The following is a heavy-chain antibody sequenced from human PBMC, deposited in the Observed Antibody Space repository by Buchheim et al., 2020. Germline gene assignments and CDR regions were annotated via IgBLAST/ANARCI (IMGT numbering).Heavy chain of an antibody. Sequence: QVQLVESGGGVVQPGRSLRLSCAASRFTFRSYGMHWVRQTPGKGLEWVAVISYDGTNKYYADSVKGRFTISRDNSNNTLYLQMNGLRAGDTAVYYCAKELRYFDWLLYGIDYWGQGTL. CDR1: RFTFRSYG. V-gene: IGHV3-30*18. CDR3: AKELRYFDWLLYGIDY. J-gene: IGHJ4*02. D-gene: IGHD3-9*01. CDR2: ISYDGTNK.